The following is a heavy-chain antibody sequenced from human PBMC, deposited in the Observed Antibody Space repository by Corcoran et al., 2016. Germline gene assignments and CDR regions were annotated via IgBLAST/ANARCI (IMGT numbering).Heavy chain of an antibody. V-gene: IGHV1-46*01. D-gene: IGHD4-17*01. CDR1: GYTFTSYY. CDR2: INPSGGST. CDR3: ARDRYGGNSRWTFDY. J-gene: IGHJ4*02. Sequence: QVQLVQSGAEVKKPGASVKVSCKASGYTFTSYYMHWVRQAPGQGLEWMGIINPSGGSTSYAQKFQGRVTMTRDTSMSTVYMELSSLRSEDTAVYYCARDRYGGNSRWTFDYWGQGTLVTVSS.